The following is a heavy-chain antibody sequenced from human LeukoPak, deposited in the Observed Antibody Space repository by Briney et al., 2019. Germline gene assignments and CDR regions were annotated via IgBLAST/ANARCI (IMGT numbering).Heavy chain of an antibody. CDR3: ARAPPPNTYYYDSSGYRDY. J-gene: IGHJ4*02. CDR2: FDPEDGET. V-gene: IGHV1-24*01. D-gene: IGHD3-22*01. Sequence: ASVKVSCKVSGYTLTELSMHWVRQAPGKGLEWMGGFDPEDGETIYAQKFQGRVTMTEDTSTDTAYMELSSLRSEDTAVYYCARAPPPNTYYYDSSGYRDYWGQGTLVTVSS. CDR1: GYTLTELS.